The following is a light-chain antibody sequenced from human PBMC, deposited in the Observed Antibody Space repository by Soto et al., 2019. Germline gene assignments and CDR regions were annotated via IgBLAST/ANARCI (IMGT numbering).Light chain of an antibody. CDR1: ISNIGAGYD. Sequence: QSVLTQPPSVSGAPGQRVTISCTGSISNIGAGYDVHWYRHLPGAAPKLLIYDNNNRPSGVPARLSGSKSATSASLAITGLQAEDEAEYSCQSFESSLSGFYVFGTGTKVTVL. J-gene: IGLJ1*01. CDR2: DNN. V-gene: IGLV1-40*01. CDR3: QSFESSLSGFYV.